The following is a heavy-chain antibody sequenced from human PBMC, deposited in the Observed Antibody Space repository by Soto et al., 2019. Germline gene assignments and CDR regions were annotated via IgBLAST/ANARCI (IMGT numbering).Heavy chain of an antibody. Sequence: EVQLVESGGGLVQPGRSLRLSCAASGFTFDDYAMHWVRQGPGKGLEWVSSISWNSGNLGYADSVKGRFTISRDNAKNALYLQMNSRRGEDTALYYCAKVASTTVFAFSDYWGQGTLVTVSS. CDR2: ISWNSGNL. CDR3: AKVASTTVFAFSDY. J-gene: IGHJ4*02. D-gene: IGHD4-17*01. CDR1: GFTFDDYA. V-gene: IGHV3-9*01.